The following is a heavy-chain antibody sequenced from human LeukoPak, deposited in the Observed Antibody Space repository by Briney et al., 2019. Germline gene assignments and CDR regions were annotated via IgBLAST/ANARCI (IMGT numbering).Heavy chain of an antibody. J-gene: IGHJ5*02. CDR3: ARDSGIAALSPLNWFDP. V-gene: IGHV4-59*01. Sequence: SETLSLTCSVSGGSISSYYWSWIRQPPGKGLEWIGYIYYSGSTNYNPSLKSRVTISVDTSKNQFSLKLRSVTAADTAVYYCARDSGIAALSPLNWFDPWGQGTLVTVSS. CDR2: IYYSGST. D-gene: IGHD6-13*01. CDR1: GGSISSYY.